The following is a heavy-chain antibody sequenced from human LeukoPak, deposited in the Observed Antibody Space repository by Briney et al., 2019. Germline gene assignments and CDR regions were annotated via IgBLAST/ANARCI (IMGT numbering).Heavy chain of an antibody. V-gene: IGHV1-69*05. D-gene: IGHD1-26*01. CDR1: GGTFSSYA. J-gene: IGHJ4*02. CDR2: IMRFFGSA. CDR3: AREGRTTAGAGGFDY. Sequence: SVKVSCKASGGTFSSYAISWVRQAPGQGLEWMGGIMRFFGSANYAQKFQGRVTITTDESTSTAYMELSSLRSEDTAVYYCAREGRTTAGAGGFDYWGQGTLVTVSS.